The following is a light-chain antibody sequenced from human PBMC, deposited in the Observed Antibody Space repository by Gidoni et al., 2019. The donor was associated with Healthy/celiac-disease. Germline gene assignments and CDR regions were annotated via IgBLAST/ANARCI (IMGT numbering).Light chain of an antibody. Sequence: EIVMTQSPATLSVSPGERATRSCRARQSVSSNLAWYQQKPGQAPRLLIYGAYTRATGIPARFSGSGSGTGFTLTISSLQSEDFAVYSCQQYHNLPPWTFXXXTKVEIK. CDR3: QQYHNLPPWT. V-gene: IGKV3-15*01. CDR2: GAY. J-gene: IGKJ1*01. CDR1: QSVSSN.